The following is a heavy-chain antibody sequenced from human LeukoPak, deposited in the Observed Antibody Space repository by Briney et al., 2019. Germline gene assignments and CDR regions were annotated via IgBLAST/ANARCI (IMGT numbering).Heavy chain of an antibody. Sequence: PGGSLRLSCAASGFSFSDYSMSWFRQAPGKGLEWVSAISGSGGSTYYAGSVKGRFTISRDNSKNTLYLQMNSLRAEDTAVYYCAKPMITFDYGIDVWGQGTTVTVSS. CDR2: ISGSGGST. J-gene: IGHJ6*02. D-gene: IGHD3-16*01. CDR3: AKPMITFDYGIDV. V-gene: IGHV3-23*01. CDR1: GFSFSDYS.